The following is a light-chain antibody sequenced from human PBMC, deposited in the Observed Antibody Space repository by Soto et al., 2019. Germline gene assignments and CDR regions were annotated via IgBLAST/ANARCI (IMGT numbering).Light chain of an antibody. CDR2: GAS. Sequence: EIVMTQSPATLSVSPGERATLSCRASQSVSIKLAWYQQKPGQAPRLLIYGASTRATGIPARFSGSGSGTDFTLTISSLQSEDFAVYFCQQYNNWPPTWTFGQGTKVDIK. J-gene: IGKJ1*01. CDR1: QSVSIK. CDR3: QQYNNWPPTWT. V-gene: IGKV3-15*01.